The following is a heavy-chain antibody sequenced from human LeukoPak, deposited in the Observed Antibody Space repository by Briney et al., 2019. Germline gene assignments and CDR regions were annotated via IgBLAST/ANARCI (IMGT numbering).Heavy chain of an antibody. J-gene: IGHJ5*02. CDR1: GGSISSSSYY. V-gene: IGHV4-39*01. CDR2: IYYSGST. Sequence: PSETLSLTCTVSGGSISSSSYYWGWIRQPPGKGLEWIGSIYYSGSTYYNPSLKSRVTISVDTSKNQFSLKLSSVTAADTAVYYCARPRVTMVRGGDWFDPWGQGTLVTVSS. D-gene: IGHD3-10*01. CDR3: ARPRVTMVRGGDWFDP.